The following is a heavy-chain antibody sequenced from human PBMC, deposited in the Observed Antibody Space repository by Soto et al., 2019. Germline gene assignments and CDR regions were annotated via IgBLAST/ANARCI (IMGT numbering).Heavy chain of an antibody. CDR2: ISSSSSTI. D-gene: IGHD3-3*01. V-gene: IGHV3-48*01. Sequence: GGSLRLSCAASGFTFSSYSMNWVRQAPGKGLEWVSYISSSSSTIYYADSVKGRFTISRDNAKNSLYLQMNSLRAEEKAVYYCAREKGSRHVSHMKNDTYYDFWSGYPSYLNYYYYYYMDVWGKGTTVTVSS. CDR1: GFTFSSYS. CDR3: AREKGSRHVSHMKNDTYYDFWSGYPSYLNYYYYYYMDV. J-gene: IGHJ6*03.